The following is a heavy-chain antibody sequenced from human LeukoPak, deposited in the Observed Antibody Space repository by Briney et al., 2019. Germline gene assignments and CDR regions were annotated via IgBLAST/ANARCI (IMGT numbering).Heavy chain of an antibody. CDR3: AREGKYYDFWSGYSLDAFDI. V-gene: IGHV3-7*01. CDR1: GFTFSSYS. Sequence: GGSLRLSCAASGFTFSSYSMNWVRQAPGKGLEWVANIKQDGSEKYYVDSVKGRFTISRDNAKNSLYLQMNSLRAEDTAVYYCAREGKYYDFWSGYSLDAFDIWGQGTMVTVSS. D-gene: IGHD3-3*01. J-gene: IGHJ3*02. CDR2: IKQDGSEK.